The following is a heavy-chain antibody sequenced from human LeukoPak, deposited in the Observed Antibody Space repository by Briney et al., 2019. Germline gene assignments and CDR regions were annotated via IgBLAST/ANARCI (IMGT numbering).Heavy chain of an antibody. CDR2: ISYDGSNK. CDR1: GFTFSNYA. CDR3: ARIAAAVWYYFDY. Sequence: GGSLGLSCAASGFTFSNYAMHWVRQAPGKGLEWVAVISYDGSNKYYADSVKGRFTISRDNSKNTLHLQMNSLRAEDTAVYYCARIAAAVWYYFDYWGQGTLVTVSS. D-gene: IGHD6-13*01. V-gene: IGHV3-30*04. J-gene: IGHJ4*02.